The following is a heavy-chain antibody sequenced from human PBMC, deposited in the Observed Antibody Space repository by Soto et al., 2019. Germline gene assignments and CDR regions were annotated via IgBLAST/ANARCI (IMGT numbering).Heavy chain of an antibody. V-gene: IGHV4-59*01. J-gene: IGHJ6*03. CDR1: GGSISSYY. CDR2: IYYSGST. CDR3: ARDPPLWHYGSGSYYGGRNYYMDV. Sequence: SETLSLTCTVSGGSISSYYWSWIRQPPGKGLEWIGYIYYSGSTSYNPSLKSRVTISVDTSKNQFSLKLSSVTAADTAVYYCARDPPLWHYGSGSYYGGRNYYMDVWGKGTTVTVSS. D-gene: IGHD3-10*01.